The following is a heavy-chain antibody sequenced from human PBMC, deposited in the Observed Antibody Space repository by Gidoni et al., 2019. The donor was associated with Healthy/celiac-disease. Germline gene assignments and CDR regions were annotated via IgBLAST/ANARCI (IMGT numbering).Heavy chain of an antibody. CDR3: ARELPGGNYSYYYYGMDV. CDR1: GGSISSGSYY. D-gene: IGHD2-21*02. V-gene: IGHV4-31*03. CDR2: IYYSGST. Sequence: QVQLQESGPGLVKPSQTLSLTYTVSGGSISSGSYYWSWIRQHPGKGLEWIGYIYYSGSTYYNPSLKSRVTISVDTSKNQFSLKLSSVTAADTAVYYCARELPGGNYSYYYYGMDVWGQGTTVTVSS. J-gene: IGHJ6*02.